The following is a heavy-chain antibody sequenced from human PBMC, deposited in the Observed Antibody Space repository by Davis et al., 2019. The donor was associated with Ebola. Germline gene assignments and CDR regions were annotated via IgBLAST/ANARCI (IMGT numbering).Heavy chain of an antibody. V-gene: IGHV3-30*18. D-gene: IGHD6-19*01. CDR3: AKDGTLAVAGGFYFDY. J-gene: IGHJ4*02. Sequence: GGSLRLSCAASGFTFSSYGMHWVRQAPGKGLEWVAVISYDGSNKYYADSVKGRFTISRDNSKNTLYLQMNSLRAEDTAVYYCAKDGTLAVAGGFYFDYWGQGTLVTVSS. CDR2: ISYDGSNK. CDR1: GFTFSSYG.